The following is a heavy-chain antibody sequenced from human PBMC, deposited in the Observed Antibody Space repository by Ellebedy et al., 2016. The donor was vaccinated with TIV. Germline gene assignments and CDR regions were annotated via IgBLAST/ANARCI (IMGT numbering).Heavy chain of an antibody. V-gene: IGHV3-30-3*01. Sequence: GESLKISCAASGFTFTSYAINWIRQAPGKGLEWVAVISYDGSTKYYADAVKGRFTISRDDSKNTLYLQMNSLRPEDTAVYYCAKDSRVTTSYNYYGMDVWGQGTTVTVSS. CDR3: AKDSRVTTSYNYYGMDV. CDR2: ISYDGSTK. D-gene: IGHD4-17*01. J-gene: IGHJ6*02. CDR1: GFTFTSYA.